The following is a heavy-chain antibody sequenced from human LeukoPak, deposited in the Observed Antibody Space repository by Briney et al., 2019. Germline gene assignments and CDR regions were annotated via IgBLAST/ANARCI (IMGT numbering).Heavy chain of an antibody. V-gene: IGHV1-58*02. J-gene: IGHJ6*02. Sequence: ASVKVSCKASGFIFTSSAMQWVRQARGQRLEWIGWIVVGSGNTNYAQKFQERVTITRDMSTSTAYMELSSLRSEDTAVYYCAADSSGYCSGGSCYSGTVTLDYYGMDVWGQGTTVTVSS. CDR1: GFIFTSSA. D-gene: IGHD2-15*01. CDR2: IVVGSGNT. CDR3: AADSSGYCSGGSCYSGTVTLDYYGMDV.